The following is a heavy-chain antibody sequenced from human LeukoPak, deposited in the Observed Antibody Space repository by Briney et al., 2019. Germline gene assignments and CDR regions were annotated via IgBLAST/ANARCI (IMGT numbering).Heavy chain of an antibody. V-gene: IGHV1-18*01. J-gene: IGHJ5*02. CDR3: ARDGRGITMVRGVTRWFDP. CDR1: GYTFTSYG. CDR2: ISAYNGNT. Sequence: ASVKVSCKASGYTFTSYGISWVRQAPGQGLEWMGWISAYNGNTNYAQKLQGRVTMTTDTSTSTAYMELRSLRSDDTAVYYCARDGRGITMVRGVTRWFDPWGQGTLVTVSS. D-gene: IGHD3-10*01.